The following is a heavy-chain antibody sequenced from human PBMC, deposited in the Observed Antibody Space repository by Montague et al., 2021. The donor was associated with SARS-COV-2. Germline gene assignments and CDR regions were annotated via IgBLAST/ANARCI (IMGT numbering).Heavy chain of an antibody. D-gene: IGHD3-16*01. CDR3: AKSSRIMEVADDAFDL. Sequence: SLRLSCAASGFTFDDYAIHWVRQAPGKGLNWVSLISADGTEKYYADSVKGRFTISRDDTKNSLYLQMNGLTAEDTGLFYCAKSSRIMEVADDAFDLWGQGTMVSVSS. CDR2: ISADGTEK. CDR1: GFTFDDYA. V-gene: IGHV3-43*02. J-gene: IGHJ3*01.